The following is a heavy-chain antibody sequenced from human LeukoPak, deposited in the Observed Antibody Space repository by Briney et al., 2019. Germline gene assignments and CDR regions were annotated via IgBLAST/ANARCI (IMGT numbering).Heavy chain of an antibody. J-gene: IGHJ6*01. Sequence: GGSLRLSCAASGFTLSSNYMTWVPQAPGKGREWVLVSCSGGITYYADSVKGRFAISRDNSKITLYPQRNSVRAEDTAVYSCAGDGYDRNGYSGCWG. CDR2: SCSGGIT. CDR1: GFTLSSNY. V-gene: IGHV3-53*01. CDR3: AGDGYDRNGYSGC. D-gene: IGHD3-22*01.